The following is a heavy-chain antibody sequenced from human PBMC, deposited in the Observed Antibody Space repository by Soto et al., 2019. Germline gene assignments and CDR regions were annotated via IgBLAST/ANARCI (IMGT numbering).Heavy chain of an antibody. J-gene: IGHJ6*02. V-gene: IGHV3-30-3*01. CDR2: ISYDGSNK. Sequence: GGSLRLSCAASGFTFSSYAMHWVRQAPGKGLEWVAVISYDGSNKYYADSVKGRFTISRDNSKNTLYLQMNSLRAEDTAVYYCARVEKYYYYYGMDVWGQGTTVTVSS. CDR1: GFTFSSYA. CDR3: ARVEKYYYYYGMDV.